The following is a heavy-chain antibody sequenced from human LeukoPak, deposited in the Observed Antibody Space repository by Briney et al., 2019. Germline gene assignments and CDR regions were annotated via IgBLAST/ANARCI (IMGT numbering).Heavy chain of an antibody. J-gene: IGHJ4*02. CDR2: ISYDGSNK. CDR3: AKTLHYGHYGKFDY. D-gene: IGHD4-17*01. CDR1: GFTFSSYA. Sequence: GGSLRLSCAASGFTFSSYAMSWVRQAPGKGLEWVAVISYDGSNKYYADSVKGRFTISRDNSKNTLYLQMNSLRAEDTAVYYCAKTLHYGHYGKFDYWGQGTLVTVSS. V-gene: IGHV3-30*18.